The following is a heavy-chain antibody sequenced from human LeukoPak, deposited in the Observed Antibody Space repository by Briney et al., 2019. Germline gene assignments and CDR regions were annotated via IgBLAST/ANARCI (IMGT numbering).Heavy chain of an antibody. V-gene: IGHV4-59*01. CDR2: IYYSGST. D-gene: IGHD5-12*01. J-gene: IGHJ6*02. CDR3: ARDSGYSDDTDNGLYYYYGMDV. Sequence: SDTLPLTCTVSGDSISSYYWSWIRQPPGKGLEWIGYIYYSGSTNYNPSLKSRVTISVDTSKNQFSLKLSSVTAADTAVYYCARDSGYSDDTDNGLYYYYGMDVWGQGTTVTVSS. CDR1: GDSISSYY.